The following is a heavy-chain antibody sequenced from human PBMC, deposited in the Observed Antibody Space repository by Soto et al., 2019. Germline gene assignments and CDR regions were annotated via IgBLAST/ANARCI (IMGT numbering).Heavy chain of an antibody. CDR3: ARDTERYYYYGMDV. CDR1: GGSISSYY. Sequence: PSETLSLTCTVSGGSISSYYWSWIRQPPGKGLEWIGYIYYSGSTNYNPSLKSRVTISVDTSKNQFSLKLSSVTAADTAVYYCARDTERYYYYGMDVWGQGTTVTVSS. J-gene: IGHJ6*02. D-gene: IGHD1-1*01. V-gene: IGHV4-59*01. CDR2: IYYSGST.